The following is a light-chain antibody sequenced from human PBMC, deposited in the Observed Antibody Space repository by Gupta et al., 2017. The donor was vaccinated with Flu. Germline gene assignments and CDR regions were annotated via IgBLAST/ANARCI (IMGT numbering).Light chain of an antibody. CDR2: GAS. CDR3: QQYGRPPT. J-gene: IGKJ1*01. CDR1: QRVGITY. V-gene: IGKV3-20*01. Sequence: ASQRVGITYLAWYQQKPGQAPRLLIYGASSRATGIPDRFSGSGSGTDFTLTISRLEPKDFAVYYCQQYGRPPTFGQGTKVEIK.